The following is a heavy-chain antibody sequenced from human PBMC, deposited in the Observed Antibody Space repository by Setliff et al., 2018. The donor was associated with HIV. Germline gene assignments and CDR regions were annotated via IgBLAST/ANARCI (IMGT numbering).Heavy chain of an antibody. D-gene: IGHD3-22*01. V-gene: IGHV1-46*01. CDR2: INPNGGTT. J-gene: IGHJ4*02. Sequence: ASVKVSCKASGYTFTSYYLHWVRQAPGQGLEWMGRINPNGGTTNYARNFQGRITMTRDTSTSTVYMELSSLRSADTAMFFCARDYYGSSGYPIATYYFDYWGQGTLVTVS. CDR1: GYTFTSYY. CDR3: ARDYYGSSGYPIATYYFDY.